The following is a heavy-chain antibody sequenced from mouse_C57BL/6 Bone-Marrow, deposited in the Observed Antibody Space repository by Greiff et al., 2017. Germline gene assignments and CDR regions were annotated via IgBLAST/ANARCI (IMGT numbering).Heavy chain of an antibody. CDR2: IRNKANGYTT. Sequence: EVMLVESGGGLVQPGGSLSLSCAASGFTFTDYYMSWVRQPPGKALEWLGFIRNKANGYTTEYSASVKGRFTISRDNSQSILYLQMNALRAEDSATYYCARFLRLRRRVYYFDYWGQGTTLTVSS. CDR1: GFTFTDYY. V-gene: IGHV7-3*01. J-gene: IGHJ2*01. D-gene: IGHD2-4*01. CDR3: ARFLRLRRRVYYFDY.